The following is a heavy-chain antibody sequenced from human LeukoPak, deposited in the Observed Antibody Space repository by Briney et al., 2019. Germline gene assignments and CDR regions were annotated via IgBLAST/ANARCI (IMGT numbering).Heavy chain of an antibody. Sequence: TGGSLRLSCAASGFTFSSYGMHWVRQAPGKGLEWVAFIRYDGSNKYYADSVKGRFTISRDNSKNTLYLQMNSLRAEDTAVYYCARLPGSSTRIYGMDVWGQGTTVTVSS. CDR2: IRYDGSNK. CDR1: GFTFSSYG. CDR3: ARLPGSSTRIYGMDV. J-gene: IGHJ6*02. V-gene: IGHV3-30*02. D-gene: IGHD2-2*01.